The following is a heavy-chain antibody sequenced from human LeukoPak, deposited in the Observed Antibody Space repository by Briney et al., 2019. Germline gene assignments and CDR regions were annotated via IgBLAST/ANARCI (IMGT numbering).Heavy chain of an antibody. V-gene: IGHV4-4*07. CDR3: ARRVSEVAPTLRNGENWFDP. CDR1: GGSISGYY. Sequence: SETLSLTCSASGGSISGYYWKGIRQPAGKGLEWIGRIYTDGGTLYNPSLKSRVTMSVDTSKNQFSLKLTSVTAADTAVYYCARRVSEVAPTLRNGENWFDPWGRGTLVTVSS. J-gene: IGHJ5*02. D-gene: IGHD1-26*01. CDR2: IYTDGGT.